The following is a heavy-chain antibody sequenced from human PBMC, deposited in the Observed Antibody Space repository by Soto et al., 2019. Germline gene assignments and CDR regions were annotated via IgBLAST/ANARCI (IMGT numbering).Heavy chain of an antibody. Sequence: GGSLRLSCAASGFTFSSYAMIWVRQAPGKGLEWVSAISGSGGSTYYADSVKGRFTISRDNSKNTLYLQMNSLRAEDTAVYYCAKGLSSSWYMGWFDPWGQGTLVTVSS. J-gene: IGHJ5*02. D-gene: IGHD6-13*01. CDR1: GFTFSSYA. CDR2: ISGSGGST. V-gene: IGHV3-23*01. CDR3: AKGLSSSWYMGWFDP.